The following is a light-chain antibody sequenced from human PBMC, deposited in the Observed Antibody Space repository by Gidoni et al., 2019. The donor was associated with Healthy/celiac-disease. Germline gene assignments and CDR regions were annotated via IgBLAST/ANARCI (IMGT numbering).Light chain of an antibody. V-gene: IGLV1-44*01. CDR3: CSYAGSYTWV. CDR2: SNN. Sequence: QSVLTQPPSASATPGQRVTISCSGSSSNIGSNTVNWYQQLPGTAPKLLIYSNNQRPSGVPDRFSGSKSGNTASLTISGLQAEDEADYYCCSYAGSYTWVFGGGTKLTVL. CDR1: SSNIGSNT. J-gene: IGLJ3*02.